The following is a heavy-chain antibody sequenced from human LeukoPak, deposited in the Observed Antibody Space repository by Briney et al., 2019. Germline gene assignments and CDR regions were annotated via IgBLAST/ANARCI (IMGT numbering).Heavy chain of an antibody. Sequence: PSETLSLTCTVSGGSIGSSSYYWGWIRQPPGKGLECIGSIYYNGSTYYNPSLKSRVTISVDTSKNQFSLKLSSVTAADTAVYYCARMRWLYPHYYYMDVWGKGTTVTVSS. D-gene: IGHD4-23*01. CDR2: IYYNGST. CDR3: ARMRWLYPHYYYMDV. V-gene: IGHV4-39*07. CDR1: GGSIGSSSYY. J-gene: IGHJ6*03.